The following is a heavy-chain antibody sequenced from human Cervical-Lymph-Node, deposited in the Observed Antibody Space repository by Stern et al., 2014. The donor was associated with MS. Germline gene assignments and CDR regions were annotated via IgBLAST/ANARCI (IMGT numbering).Heavy chain of an antibody. CDR3: ARGVMVAATYAYDI. Sequence: EVQLVESGGGLVQPGGSLRLSCAASGFTFSTYWMHWVRQAPGKGLAWVSMINSDESSTTYADSVKGRFSISRDNDKNTLYRQMNSLRAEDTAVYYCARGVMVAATYAYDIWGQGTMVTISS. D-gene: IGHD2-15*01. V-gene: IGHV3-74*02. CDR2: INSDESST. J-gene: IGHJ3*02. CDR1: GFTFSTYW.